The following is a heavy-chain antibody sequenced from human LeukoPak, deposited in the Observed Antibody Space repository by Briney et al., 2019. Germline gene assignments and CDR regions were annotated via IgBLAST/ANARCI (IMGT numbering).Heavy chain of an antibody. CDR1: GFTFSSYS. Sequence: GGSLRLSCAASGFTFSSYSMNWIRQAPGKGLEWVSSISGSGEFIYYGDSVKGRVTISRDNGKNSLYLQMNSVRPEDMAVYYCARDDSHGYHFFDSWGRGTLVTVSS. V-gene: IGHV3-21*01. J-gene: IGHJ4*02. CDR2: ISGSGEFI. CDR3: ARDDSHGYHFFDS. D-gene: IGHD3-22*01.